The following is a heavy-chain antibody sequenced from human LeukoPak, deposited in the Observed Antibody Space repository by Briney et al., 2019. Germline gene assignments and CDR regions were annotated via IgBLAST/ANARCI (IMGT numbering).Heavy chain of an antibody. CDR1: GFTFDDYA. CDR2: IYYSGST. V-gene: IGHV4-59*01. CDR3: ARTRGYSYGYYYYGMDV. Sequence: GSLRLSCAASGFTFDDYAMHWVRQAPGKGLEWIGYIYYSGSTNYNPSLKSRVTISVDTSKNQFSLKLSSVTAADTAVYYCARTRGYSYGYYYYGMDVWGQGTTVTVSS. J-gene: IGHJ6*02. D-gene: IGHD5-18*01.